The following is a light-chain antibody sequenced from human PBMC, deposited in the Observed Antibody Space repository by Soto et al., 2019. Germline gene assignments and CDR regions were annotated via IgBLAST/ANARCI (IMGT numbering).Light chain of an antibody. Sequence: EIVLTQSPATLSLSPGVRATLSCRASQSVSSYLAWYQQKPGQAPRLLIYDASNRATGIPARFSGSGSGTDFTLTISSLEPEDFAVYYCQQRSNWPFGPGTKVDIK. CDR2: DAS. CDR1: QSVSSY. J-gene: IGKJ3*01. V-gene: IGKV3-11*01. CDR3: QQRSNWP.